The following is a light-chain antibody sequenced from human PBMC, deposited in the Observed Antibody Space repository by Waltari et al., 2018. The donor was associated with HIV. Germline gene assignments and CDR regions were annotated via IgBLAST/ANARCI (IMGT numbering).Light chain of an antibody. CDR3: HQHNYSPRS. Sequence: VMTQSPATLSVSPGGSATIYCRTSDSIGNNLIWYQQRPGQAPRVLIYGASTRAPGIPGRITGSGSGTEFTLTINNLQPEDTAVYYCHQHNYSPRSFGQGTRVDLK. CDR1: DSIGNN. J-gene: IGKJ1*01. CDR2: GAS. V-gene: IGKV3-15*01.